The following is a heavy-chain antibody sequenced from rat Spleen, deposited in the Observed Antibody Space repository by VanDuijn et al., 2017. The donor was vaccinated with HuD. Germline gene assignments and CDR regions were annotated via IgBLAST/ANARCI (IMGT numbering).Heavy chain of an antibody. CDR1: GFTFNNYG. CDR2: FSYDGFTT. V-gene: IGHV5-29*01. CDR3: ARQDTSGYSNWFAY. J-gene: IGHJ3*01. Sequence: EVQLVESGGGLVQPGRSLKLSCAASGFTFNNYGMAWVRQAPTKGLEWVAAFSYDGFTTYYRDSVRGRFTISSDNTKTTLYLQVDSLRSEDTATYYCARQDTSGYSNWFAYWGQGTLVTVSS. D-gene: IGHD4-3*01.